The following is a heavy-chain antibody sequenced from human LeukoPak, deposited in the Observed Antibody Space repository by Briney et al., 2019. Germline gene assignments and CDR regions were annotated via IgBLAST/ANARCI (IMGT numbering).Heavy chain of an antibody. CDR3: ARAREIQLWLQYYYDMDV. D-gene: IGHD5-18*01. J-gene: IGHJ6*02. CDR2: IKQDGSEK. V-gene: IGHV3-7*01. CDR1: GFTFSSYS. Sequence: SGGSLRLSCEASGFTFSSYSMNWVRQAPGKGLEWVANIKQDGSEKYYVDSVKGRFTISRDNAKNSLYLQMDSLRAEDTAVYYCARAREIQLWLQYYYDMDVWGQGTTVTVSS.